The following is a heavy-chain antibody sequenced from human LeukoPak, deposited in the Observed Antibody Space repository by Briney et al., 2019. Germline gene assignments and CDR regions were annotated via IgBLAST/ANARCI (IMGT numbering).Heavy chain of an antibody. CDR3: ARSSGSYYHDTKFLFDY. Sequence: SETLSLTCTVSGGSISSYYWSWIRQPPGKGLEWVGYIYYSGSANYNPSLKSRVTISVDTSKNQFSLKLSSVTAADTAVYYCARSSGSYYHDTKFLFDYWGQGTLVTVSS. J-gene: IGHJ4*02. D-gene: IGHD1-26*01. CDR1: GGSISSYY. V-gene: IGHV4-59*01. CDR2: IYYSGSA.